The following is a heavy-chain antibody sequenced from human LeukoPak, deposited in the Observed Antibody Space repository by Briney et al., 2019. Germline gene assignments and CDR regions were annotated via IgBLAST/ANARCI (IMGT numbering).Heavy chain of an antibody. CDR1: GGSFSSGGYY. Sequence: PSETLSLTCAVYGGSFSSGGYYWSWIRQHPGKGLEWIGYIYYSGITYYNPSLKSRVTISVDTSKNQFSLKLSSVTAADTAVYYCARDRIVVVPAARSLYYYYGMDVWGQGTTVTVSS. CDR2: IYYSGIT. D-gene: IGHD2-2*01. CDR3: ARDRIVVVPAARSLYYYYGMDV. J-gene: IGHJ6*02. V-gene: IGHV4-31*11.